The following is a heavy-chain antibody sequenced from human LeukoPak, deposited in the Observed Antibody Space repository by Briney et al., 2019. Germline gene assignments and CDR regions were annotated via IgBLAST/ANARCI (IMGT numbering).Heavy chain of an antibody. CDR2: INHSGST. D-gene: IGHD2-15*01. CDR3: ARDVVVVAATGWFDP. CDR1: GGSFSGYY. Sequence: SETLSLTCAVYGGSFSGYYWSWIRQPPEKGLEWIGEINHSGSTNYNPSLKSRVIISIDTSKNQISLKLRSVTAADTAVYYCARDVVVVAATGWFDPWGQGTLVTVSS. V-gene: IGHV4-34*01. J-gene: IGHJ5*02.